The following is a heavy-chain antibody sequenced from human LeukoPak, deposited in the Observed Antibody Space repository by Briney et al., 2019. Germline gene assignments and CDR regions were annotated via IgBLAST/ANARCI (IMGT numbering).Heavy chain of an antibody. D-gene: IGHD4-17*01. CDR2: IKPDGSEK. Sequence: GGSLRLSCAASTFTFSSDYMSWVRQTPGKGLEWVANIKPDGSEKAYGDSVKGRFSISRDNAKNSLYLQMNSLRVDDTAVYYCARDPAYGALDYWGQGILVTASS. CDR1: TFTFSSDY. J-gene: IGHJ4*02. CDR3: ARDPAYGALDY. V-gene: IGHV3-7*01.